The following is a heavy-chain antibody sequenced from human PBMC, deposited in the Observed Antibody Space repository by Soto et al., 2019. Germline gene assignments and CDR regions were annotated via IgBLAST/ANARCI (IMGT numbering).Heavy chain of an antibody. CDR1: GFTFSSYA. J-gene: IGHJ4*02. CDR3: ARGPSSLTRFDY. Sequence: LRLSCAASGFTFSSYAMHWVRQAPGKGLEWVAVISYDGSNRYFADSVKGRFTISRDNSKNTLYLQMNSLRAEDTAVYYCARGPSSLTRFDYWGQGTLVTVSS. V-gene: IGHV3-30-3*01. CDR2: ISYDGSNR. D-gene: IGHD2-2*01.